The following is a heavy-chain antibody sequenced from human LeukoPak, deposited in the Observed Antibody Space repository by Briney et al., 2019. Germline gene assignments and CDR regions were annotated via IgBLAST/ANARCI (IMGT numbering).Heavy chain of an antibody. CDR3: ARGGRVYAFDI. CDR2: IYYSGST. J-gene: IGHJ3*02. Sequence: PSETLYLTCTVSGGSISSHYWSWIRQPPGKGLEWIGYIYYSGSTNYNPSLKSRVTISVDTSKNQFSLKLSSVTAADTAVYYCARGGRVYAFDIWGQGTMVTVSS. CDR1: GGSISSHY. V-gene: IGHV4-59*11.